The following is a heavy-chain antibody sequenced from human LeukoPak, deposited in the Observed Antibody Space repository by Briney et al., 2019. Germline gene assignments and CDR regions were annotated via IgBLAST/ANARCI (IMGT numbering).Heavy chain of an antibody. CDR3: AKLIPAADLGFDY. J-gene: IGHJ4*02. V-gene: IGHV3-23*01. CDR2: ISGSGGIA. D-gene: IGHD2-2*01. CDR1: GFTFSTYA. Sequence: GGSLRLSCVASGFTFSTYAMSWVRQAPGKGLEWVSGISGSGGIAYYADSVKGRFTISRDNSKNTLYLQMNSLRPEDTAVYYCAKLIPAADLGFDYWGQGTLVTVSS.